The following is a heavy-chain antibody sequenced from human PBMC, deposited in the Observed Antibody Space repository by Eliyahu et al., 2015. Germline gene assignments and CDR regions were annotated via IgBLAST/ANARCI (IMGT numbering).Heavy chain of an antibody. CDR2: IYASGRT. J-gene: IGHJ4*02. Sequence: QVQLQESGPGLVKPSQTLSLTCTVSGGSISSGGFYWXWIRQPAGKGLEWIGRIYASGRTDYSPSLKSRVTVSVDPSKNQFSLKMSSVAAADTAVYYCARESSRYGYTYFDFWGQGTLVTVSS. V-gene: IGHV4-61*02. CDR1: GGSISSGGFY. D-gene: IGHD5-12*01. CDR3: ARESSRYGYTYFDF.